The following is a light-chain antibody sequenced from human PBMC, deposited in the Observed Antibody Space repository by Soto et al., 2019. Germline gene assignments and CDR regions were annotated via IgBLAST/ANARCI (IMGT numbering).Light chain of an antibody. CDR2: GAS. CDR1: QSVRSNC. J-gene: IGKJ5*01. V-gene: IGKV3-20*01. Sequence: EIVLTHSPGTLTMTPGESATLSCRASQSVRSNCLAWYQQKPGQAPRLLIYGASNRATGIPDRFSGSGSGTDFTLTISRLEPEDVAVYYCQQYGSSPQTFGQGTRLEIK. CDR3: QQYGSSPQT.